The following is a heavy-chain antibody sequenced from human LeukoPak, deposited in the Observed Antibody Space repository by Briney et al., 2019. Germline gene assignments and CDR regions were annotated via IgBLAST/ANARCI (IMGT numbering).Heavy chain of an antibody. D-gene: IGHD4-17*01. J-gene: IGHJ4*02. CDR2: ITTSSGYI. Sequence: GGSLRLSCTVSGFTFSKYNMNWVRQAPGKGLEWVSSITTSSGYIWYADSVKGRFTVSRDNGKSSLDLRLNSLGAEDTAVYYCAAHYGDFRDFYFEYWGRGTLVTVSS. CDR3: AAHYGDFRDFYFEY. CDR1: GFTFSKYN. V-gene: IGHV3-21*01.